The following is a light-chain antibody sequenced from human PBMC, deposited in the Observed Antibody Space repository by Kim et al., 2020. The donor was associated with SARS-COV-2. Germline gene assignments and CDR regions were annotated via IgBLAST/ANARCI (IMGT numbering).Light chain of an antibody. V-gene: IGLV2-14*04. J-gene: IGLJ3*02. CDR2: DVS. Sequence: GQSITISCTGTSSDIVNSTFVSWSQQHPGKAPKLLIYDVSKRPSGVSDRFSGSKSGNTASLTISGLQAEDEADYYCSSHIGSSTWVFGGGTQLTVL. CDR3: SSHIGSSTWV. CDR1: SSDIVNSTF.